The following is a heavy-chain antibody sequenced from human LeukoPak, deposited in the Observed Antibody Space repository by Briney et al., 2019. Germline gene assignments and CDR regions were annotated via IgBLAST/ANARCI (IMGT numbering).Heavy chain of an antibody. Sequence: SQTLSLTCAISGDSVSSNSAAWNWIRQSPSRGLEWLGRTYYRSKWYNDYAVSVKSRITINPDTSKNQLSLQLNSVTPEDTAVYYCAREGYGQQQLVNDAFDIWGQGTMVTVSS. CDR1: GDSVSSNSAA. D-gene: IGHD6-13*01. J-gene: IGHJ3*02. V-gene: IGHV6-1*01. CDR2: TYYRSKWYN. CDR3: AREGYGQQQLVNDAFDI.